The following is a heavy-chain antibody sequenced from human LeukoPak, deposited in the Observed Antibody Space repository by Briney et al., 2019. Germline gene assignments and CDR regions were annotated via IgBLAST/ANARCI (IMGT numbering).Heavy chain of an antibody. CDR1: GGSTSSSDYY. D-gene: IGHD6-19*01. CDR2: IYYSGST. V-gene: IGHV4-39*01. J-gene: IGHJ4*02. Sequence: SETLSLTCTVSGGSTSSSDYYWGWIRQPPGKGLEWIGNIYYSGSTYYSPSLKSRVTISVDTSKNQFSLKLKSVTAADTAVYYCARHSLQEWLLFDYWGQGTLVTVSS. CDR3: ARHSLQEWLLFDY.